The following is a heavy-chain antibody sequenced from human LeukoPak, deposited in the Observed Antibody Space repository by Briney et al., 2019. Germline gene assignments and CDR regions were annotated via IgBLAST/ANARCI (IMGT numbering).Heavy chain of an antibody. V-gene: IGHV3-7*01. J-gene: IGHJ4*02. Sequence: GGSLSLSCAASGFTFSNFWMSWVRQAPGKGLEWVASIKEDGSEKYYVDPVKGRLTISRDNAKNSLHLQMNSLRAEDTAVYYCASSSWYRFDYWGQGALVTVSS. CDR1: GFTFSNFW. D-gene: IGHD6-13*01. CDR2: IKEDGSEK. CDR3: ASSSWYRFDY.